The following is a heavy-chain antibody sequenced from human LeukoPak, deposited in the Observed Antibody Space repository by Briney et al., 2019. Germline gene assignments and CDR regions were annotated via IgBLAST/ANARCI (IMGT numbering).Heavy chain of an antibody. CDR3: ARTGVYYYDSSGYYRYFDY. Sequence: ASVKVSCKASGYTITSYYMYRVRQAPGQGLEWMGMINPSGGSTSYAQKFQGRVTMTRDTSTSTVYMELSSLRSEDTAVYYCARTGVYYYDSSGYYRYFDYWGQGTLVTVSS. D-gene: IGHD3-22*01. V-gene: IGHV1-46*01. CDR2: INPSGGST. J-gene: IGHJ4*02. CDR1: GYTITSYY.